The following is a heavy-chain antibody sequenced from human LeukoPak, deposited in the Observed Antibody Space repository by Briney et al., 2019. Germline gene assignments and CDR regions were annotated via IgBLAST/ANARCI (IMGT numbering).Heavy chain of an antibody. CDR1: GGSISSYY. D-gene: IGHD4-23*01. CDR3: ARDQGGGIDY. CDR2: IYYSGST. Sequence: SETLSLTCTVSGGSISSYYSSWIRQPPGKGLEWIGYIYYSGSTNYNPSLKSRVTISVDTSKNQFSLKLSSVTAADTAVYYCARDQGGGIDYWGQGTLVTVSS. J-gene: IGHJ4*02. V-gene: IGHV4-59*01.